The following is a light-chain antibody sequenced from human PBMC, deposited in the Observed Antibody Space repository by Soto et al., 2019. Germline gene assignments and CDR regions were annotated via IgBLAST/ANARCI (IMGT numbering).Light chain of an antibody. CDR2: VAS. V-gene: IGKV1-17*01. J-gene: IGKJ2*01. CDR3: LQQNNYPRT. CDR1: QGIRKD. Sequence: IQMSQTTYSLSASVGDRVTITCRASQGIRKDLSWYQQKPGEAPKRLVYVASSLDGGVPARFSGSGSGTEFTLTISSLQPEDFATYYCLQQNNYPRTLGQGTNVDIK.